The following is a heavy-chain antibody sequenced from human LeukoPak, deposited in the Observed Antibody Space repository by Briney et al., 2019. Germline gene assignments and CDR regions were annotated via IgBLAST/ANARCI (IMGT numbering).Heavy chain of an antibody. CDR1: GFTFSSYA. V-gene: IGHV3-30-3*01. Sequence: GGSLRLSCAASGFTFSSYAMHGVRQAPGKGLEWVAVISYDGSNKYYADSVKGRFTISRDNSKNTLYLQMNSLRAEDTAVYYCASPVVVTTSPDYWGQGTLVTVSS. CDR3: ASPVVVTTSPDY. D-gene: IGHD2-21*02. J-gene: IGHJ4*02. CDR2: ISYDGSNK.